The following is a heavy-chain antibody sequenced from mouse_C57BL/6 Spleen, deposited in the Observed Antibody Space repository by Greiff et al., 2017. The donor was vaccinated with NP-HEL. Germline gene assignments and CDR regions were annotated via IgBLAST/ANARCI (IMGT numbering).Heavy chain of an antibody. J-gene: IGHJ3*01. CDR3: ARWLLREAY. Sequence: QVQLQQPGAELVRPGTSVKLSCKASGYTFTSYWMHWVKQRPGQGLEWIGVIDPSDSYTNYNQKFKGKATLTVDTSSSTAYMQLSSLTSEDAAVYYCARWLLREAYWGQGTLVTVSA. V-gene: IGHV1-59*01. CDR2: IDPSDSYT. D-gene: IGHD2-3*01. CDR1: GYTFTSYW.